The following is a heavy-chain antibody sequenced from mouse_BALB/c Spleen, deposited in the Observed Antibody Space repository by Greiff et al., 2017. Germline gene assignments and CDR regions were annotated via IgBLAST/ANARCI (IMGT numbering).Heavy chain of an antibody. CDR3: ARDLSYDYYAMDY. D-gene: IGHD2-1*01. Sequence: DVMLVESGGGLVQPGGSLRLSCATSGFTFTDYYMSWVRQPPGKALEWLGFIRNKANGYTTEYSASVKGRFTISRDNSQSILYLQMNTLRAEDSATYYCARDLSYDYYAMDYWGQGTSVTVSS. CDR2: IRNKANGYTT. J-gene: IGHJ4*01. CDR1: GFTFTDYY. V-gene: IGHV7-3*02.